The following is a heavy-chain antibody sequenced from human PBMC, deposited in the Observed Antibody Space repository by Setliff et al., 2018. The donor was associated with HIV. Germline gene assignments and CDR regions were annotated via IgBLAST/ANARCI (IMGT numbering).Heavy chain of an antibody. D-gene: IGHD5-18*01. Sequence: SETLSLTCTVSGGSISSGGYYWSWIRQHPGKGLEWIGYIYYRGSTYYNPSLKRRITISVDTSKNQFSLKLRSVTAADTALYYCARAFVPYGYGFDYFDYWGQGTLVTVSS. CDR1: GGSISSGGYY. V-gene: IGHV4-31*03. J-gene: IGHJ4*02. CDR3: ARAFVPYGYGFDYFDY. CDR2: IYYRGST.